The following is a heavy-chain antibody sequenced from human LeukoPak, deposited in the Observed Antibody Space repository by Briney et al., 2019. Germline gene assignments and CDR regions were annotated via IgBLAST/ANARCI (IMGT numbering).Heavy chain of an antibody. CDR3: ARHTTARPYYYYYFMDV. V-gene: IGHV5-51*01. Sequence: GESLKISCKVSGYSFTSYRIGWVRQMPGKGLEWMGIIHPGDSDTRYSPSFHGHVTISADKSISTAYLQWSSLKASDTAMYYCARHTTARPYYYYYFMDVWGTGTTVTVSS. CDR1: GYSFTSYR. D-gene: IGHD6-6*01. J-gene: IGHJ6*03. CDR2: IHPGDSDT.